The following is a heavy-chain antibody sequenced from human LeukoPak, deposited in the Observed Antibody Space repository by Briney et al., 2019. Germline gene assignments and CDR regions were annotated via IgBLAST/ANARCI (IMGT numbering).Heavy chain of an antibody. CDR3: ARDPLLRRDAFDI. D-gene: IGHD1-26*01. V-gene: IGHV1-46*01. CDR2: INPSGGST. J-gene: IGHJ3*02. CDR1: GYTFTSYY. Sequence: GASVKLSCKASGYTFTSYYMHWVRQAPGQGLEWMGIINPSGGSTSYAQKFQGRVTMTRDTPTSTVYMELSSLRSEDTAVYYCARDPLLRRDAFDIWGQGTMVTVSS.